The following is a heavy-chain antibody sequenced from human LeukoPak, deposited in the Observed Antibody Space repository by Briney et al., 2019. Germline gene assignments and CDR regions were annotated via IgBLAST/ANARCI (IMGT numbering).Heavy chain of an antibody. D-gene: IGHD1-26*01. J-gene: IGHJ5*02. CDR1: GGSISSYY. Sequence: PSETLSLTCTVSGGSISSYYWSWIRQPPGKGLEWIGYIYYSGSTYYNPSLKSRVTISVDTSKNQFSLKLSSVTAADTAVYYCAKVGATQNWFDPWGQGTLVTVSS. CDR2: IYYSGST. V-gene: IGHV4-59*01. CDR3: AKVGATQNWFDP.